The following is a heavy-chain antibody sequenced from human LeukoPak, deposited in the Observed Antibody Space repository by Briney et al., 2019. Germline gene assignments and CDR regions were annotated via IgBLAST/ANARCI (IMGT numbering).Heavy chain of an antibody. J-gene: IGHJ4*02. CDR3: AIHLRYSSGWFWGR. CDR1: FGSINSYY. Sequence: PSETLSLTCTVSFGSINSYYWSWIRQPPGKGLEWIGYIYYSGSTYYNPSLKSRVTISVDTSKNQFSLKLSSVTAADTAVYYCAIHLRYSSGWFWGRWGQGTLVTVSS. CDR2: IYYSGST. D-gene: IGHD6-19*01. V-gene: IGHV4-59*04.